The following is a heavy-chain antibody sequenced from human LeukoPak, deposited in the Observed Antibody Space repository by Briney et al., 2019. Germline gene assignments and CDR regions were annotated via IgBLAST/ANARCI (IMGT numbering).Heavy chain of an antibody. CDR3: ASAGTYSSGWYGAFDI. J-gene: IGHJ3*02. D-gene: IGHD6-19*01. CDR2: IYYSGNT. V-gene: IGHV4-39*07. CDR1: GGSISSSSSYY. Sequence: SETLSLTCTVSGGSISSSSSYYWGWIRQPPGTGLEWIGTIYYSGNTYYNPSLKSRVTISVDTSKNQFSLKLNSVTAADTAVYYCASAGTYSSGWYGAFDIWGQGTMVTVSS.